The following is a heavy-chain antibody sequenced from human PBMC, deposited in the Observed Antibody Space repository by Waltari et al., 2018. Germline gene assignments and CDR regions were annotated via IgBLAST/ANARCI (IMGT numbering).Heavy chain of an antibody. V-gene: IGHV3-23*01. J-gene: IGHJ4*02. CDR3: AKGDNKWELLWIDS. CDR2: ITSAFRT. CDR1: GFTFNTSA. D-gene: IGHD1-26*01. Sequence: EVQLLESGGDLVQPGGSLRLSCEASGFTFNTSAMTWVRQAPGEGLEWVSVITSAFRTFYADSVKGRFTISRDNSKNTLYLQMDNLRADDTARYFCAKGDNKWELLWIDSWGLGTLVTVSS.